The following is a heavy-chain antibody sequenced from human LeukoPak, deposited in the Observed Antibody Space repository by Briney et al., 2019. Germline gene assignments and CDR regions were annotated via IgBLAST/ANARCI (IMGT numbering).Heavy chain of an antibody. D-gene: IGHD2-2*01. CDR3: ARDEGIVAVPAATAFDP. V-gene: IGHV3-11*01. CDR2: ISSSGSTI. Sequence: GGSLRLSCAAYGFTFSDYYMSWIRQAPGKGLEWVSYISSSGSTIYDADSGKGRFTIPRDNAKNSLYLQMNSLRAEDTDVYYCARDEGIVAVPAATAFDPWGQGTLVTVSS. CDR1: GFTFSDYY. J-gene: IGHJ5*02.